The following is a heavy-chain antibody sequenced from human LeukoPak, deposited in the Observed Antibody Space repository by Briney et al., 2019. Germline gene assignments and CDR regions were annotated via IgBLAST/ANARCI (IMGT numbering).Heavy chain of an antibody. CDR3: ARGVLLWFGELGVY. D-gene: IGHD3-10*01. J-gene: IGHJ4*02. Sequence: ASVKVSCKASGYTFTGYYLHGVRQAPGQGLECMGRINPNSGGTNYAQKFQGRVTMTRDTSISTAYMELSRLRSDDTAVYYCARGVLLWFGELGVYWGQGTLVTVSS. CDR1: GYTFTGYY. CDR2: INPNSGGT. V-gene: IGHV1-2*06.